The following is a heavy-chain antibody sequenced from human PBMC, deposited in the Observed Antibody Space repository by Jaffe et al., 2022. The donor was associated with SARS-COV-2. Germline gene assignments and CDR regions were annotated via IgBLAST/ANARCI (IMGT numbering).Heavy chain of an antibody. Sequence: QVKLQQWGAGLLKPSETLSLTCAVSGGSIRDFYWNWIRQPPGKGLEWIGEITHSGSTKYNPSLESRVTMSIDTSKSQFSLKVTSVTAADTAIYYCARGNLFELMTWGQGTLVTVSS. D-gene: IGHD1-7*01. CDR2: ITHSGST. V-gene: IGHV4-34*01. CDR1: GGSIRDFY. J-gene: IGHJ5*02. CDR3: ARGNLFELMT.